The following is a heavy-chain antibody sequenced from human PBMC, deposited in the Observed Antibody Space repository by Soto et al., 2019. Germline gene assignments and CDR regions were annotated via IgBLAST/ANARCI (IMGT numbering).Heavy chain of an antibody. CDR3: AAGGGLPRYS. V-gene: IGHV4-30-2*01. Sequence: QLQLQESGSGLVKPSQTLSLTCAVSGGSISSGGYSWSWIRQPPGKGLEWIGYIYHSGSTYYNPSLKSRVTVSGARSKNQFSLKLSSVTAADTAVYYCAAGGGLPRYSWGEGTLVTVSS. CDR1: GGSISSGGYS. D-gene: IGHD1-26*01. CDR2: IYHSGST. J-gene: IGHJ4*02.